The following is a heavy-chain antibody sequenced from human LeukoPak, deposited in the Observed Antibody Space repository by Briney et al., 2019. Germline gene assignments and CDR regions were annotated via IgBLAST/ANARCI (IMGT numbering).Heavy chain of an antibody. CDR1: GFTFRSHG. D-gene: IGHD2-2*02. CDR3: ARANPTIPIFYFDF. Sequence: PGGSLRLSCVGLGFTFRSHGTNWVRQAPGKGPEWISYISSSADRIYYADSVRGRLAISRDNDRSSLFLDMNTLRAEDTAVYYCARANPTIPIFYFDFWGRGTLVTVSS. J-gene: IGHJ4*02. V-gene: IGHV3-48*01. CDR2: ISSSADRI.